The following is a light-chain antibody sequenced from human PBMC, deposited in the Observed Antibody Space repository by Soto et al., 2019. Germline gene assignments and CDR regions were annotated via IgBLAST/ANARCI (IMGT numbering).Light chain of an antibody. CDR3: SSYAASNNFYFV. CDR2: EVT. CDR1: SSDVGGYNY. Sequence: QSALTQPPSASGSPGQSVTISCTGTSSDVGGYNYVSWYQQYPGRAPKLMIYEVTKRPSGVPDRFSGSKSGNTASLTVSGLQAEVEADYYCSSYAASNNFYFVFGGGTKVTVL. J-gene: IGLJ3*02. V-gene: IGLV2-8*01.